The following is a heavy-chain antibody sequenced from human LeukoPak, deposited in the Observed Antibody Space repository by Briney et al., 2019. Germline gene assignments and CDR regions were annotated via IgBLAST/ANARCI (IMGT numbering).Heavy chain of an antibody. CDR3: TRGSSSWPTYFDY. CDR2: ISSSSTNI. CDR1: GFTFSDYT. Sequence: PGGSLRLSCAVSGFTFSDYTMNWVRQAPGKGLEWVSYISSSSTNIYYADSVKGRFTISRDNAKNSLSLQMNSLRAEDTAVYYCTRGSSSWPTYFDYWGQGTLVTVSS. D-gene: IGHD6-13*01. V-gene: IGHV3-48*01. J-gene: IGHJ4*02.